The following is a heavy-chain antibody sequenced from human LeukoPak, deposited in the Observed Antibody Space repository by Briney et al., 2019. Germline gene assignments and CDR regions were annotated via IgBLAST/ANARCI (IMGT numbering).Heavy chain of an antibody. V-gene: IGHV1-2*02. CDR3: ARTIPSLRFLDSRGYYYYGMDV. D-gene: IGHD3-3*01. CDR1: GYTFTGYY. J-gene: IGHJ6*02. Sequence: ASVKVSCKASGYTFTGYYMHWVRQAPGQGLEWMGWINPNSGGTNYAQKIQGRVTMTRDTSISTAYMELSRLRSDDTAVYYCARTIPSLRFLDSRGYYYYGMDVWGQGTTVTVSS. CDR2: INPNSGGT.